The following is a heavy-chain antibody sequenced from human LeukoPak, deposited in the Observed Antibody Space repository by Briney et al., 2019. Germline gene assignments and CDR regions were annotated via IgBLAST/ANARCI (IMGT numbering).Heavy chain of an antibody. CDR3: ARDLDCSGGSCYWASPPTEFDP. CDR1: GYTFTGYY. J-gene: IGHJ5*02. CDR2: INPNSGGT. V-gene: IGHV1-2*02. Sequence: ASVKVSCKASGYTFTGYYMHWVRQAPGQGLEWMGWINPNSGGTDYAQKFQGRVTMTRDTSISTAYMELSRLRSDDTAVYYCARDLDCSGGSCYWASPPTEFDPWGQGTLVTVSS. D-gene: IGHD2-15*01.